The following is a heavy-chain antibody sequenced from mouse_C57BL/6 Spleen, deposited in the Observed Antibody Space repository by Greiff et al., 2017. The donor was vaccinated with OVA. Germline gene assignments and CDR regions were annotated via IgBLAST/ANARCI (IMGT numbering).Heavy chain of an antibody. D-gene: IGHD4-1*01. Sequence: VQLQQSGPELVKPGASVTMSCKASGYTFPDYNMHWVKQTHGKSLEWMGYINPKNGGTSKNQKFKGKATLTVNKSSSTAYMELRSLTSEDSAVYYCARGTGTAWFAYWGQGTLVTVSA. J-gene: IGHJ3*01. CDR1: GYTFPDYN. V-gene: IGHV1-22*01. CDR3: ARGTGTAWFAY. CDR2: INPKNGGT.